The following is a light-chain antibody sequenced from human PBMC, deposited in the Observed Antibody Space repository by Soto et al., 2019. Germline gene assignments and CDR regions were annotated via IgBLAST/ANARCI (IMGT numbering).Light chain of an antibody. Sequence: EIVVTQSPGTLSLSPGERGTLSCRASQSVSSNYLAWYQQKPGQAPRLLIYSAFSRATGSPDRFSGSGSGTDFTLTISRLEPEDFAVYYCQYYGSSPWTFGQGTKVEIK. J-gene: IGKJ1*01. V-gene: IGKV3-20*01. CDR2: SAF. CDR3: QYYGSSPWT. CDR1: QSVSSNY.